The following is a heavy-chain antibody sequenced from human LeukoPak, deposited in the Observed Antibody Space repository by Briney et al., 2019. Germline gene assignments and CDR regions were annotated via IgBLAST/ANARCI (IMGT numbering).Heavy chain of an antibody. J-gene: IGHJ6*03. V-gene: IGHV4-39*07. CDR1: GGSVSSTSYY. CDR2: IYYSGTT. D-gene: IGHD3-3*01. Sequence: SETLSLTCTVSGGSVSSTSYYWDWIRQPPGKGLEWIGSIYYSGTTYYNPSLKSRVTISVDTSKNQFSLKLSSVTAADTAVYYCARRGYDFWSGYNYYYMDVWGKGTTVTVSS. CDR3: ARRGYDFWSGYNYYYMDV.